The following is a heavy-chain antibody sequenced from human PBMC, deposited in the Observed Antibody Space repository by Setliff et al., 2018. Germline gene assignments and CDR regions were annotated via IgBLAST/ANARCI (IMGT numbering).Heavy chain of an antibody. J-gene: IGHJ4*02. CDR3: AREGFYCTNGVCYRPFDY. CDR1: GYTFTTHG. V-gene: IGHV1-18*01. D-gene: IGHD2-8*01. CDR2: ISTDDGDT. Sequence: ASVKVSCKASGYTFTTHGISWVRQAPGQGLEWMGWISTDDGDTNFAQKFQGRVTLTTDTSTGTAYMELRSLTFDDTAVYYCAREGFYCTNGVCYRPFDYWGQGTLVTVSS.